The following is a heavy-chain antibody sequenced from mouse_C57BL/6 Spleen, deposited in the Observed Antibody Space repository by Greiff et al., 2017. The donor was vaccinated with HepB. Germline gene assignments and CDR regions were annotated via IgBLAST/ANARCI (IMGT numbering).Heavy chain of an antibody. CDR1: GYTFTDYN. CDR2: INPNNGGT. CDR3: ARWSITTAYFDY. Sequence: VHVKQSGPELVKPGASVKMSCKASGYTFTDYNMHWVKQSHGKSLEWIGYINPNNGGTSYNQKFKGKATLTVNKSSSTAYMELRSLTSEDSAVYYCARWSITTAYFDYWGQGTTLTVSS. D-gene: IGHD1-2*01. V-gene: IGHV1-22*01. J-gene: IGHJ2*01.